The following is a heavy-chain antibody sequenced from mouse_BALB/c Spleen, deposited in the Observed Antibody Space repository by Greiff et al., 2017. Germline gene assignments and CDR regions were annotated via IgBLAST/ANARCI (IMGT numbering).Heavy chain of an antibody. CDR1: GFSLTSYG. Sequence: VKLQESGPGLVQPSQSLSITCTVSGFSLTSYGVHWVRQSPGKGLEWLGVIWSGGSTDYNAAFISRLSISKDNSKSQVFFKMNSLQADDTAIYYCVSEGTMITPYAMDYWGQGTSVTVSS. J-gene: IGHJ4*01. CDR3: VSEGTMITPYAMDY. CDR2: IWSGGST. D-gene: IGHD2-4*01. V-gene: IGHV2-2-2*01.